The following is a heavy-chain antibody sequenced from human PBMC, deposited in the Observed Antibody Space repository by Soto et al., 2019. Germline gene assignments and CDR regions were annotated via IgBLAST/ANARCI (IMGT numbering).Heavy chain of an antibody. CDR1: GDSISSTYW. CDR2: ASHGGQT. D-gene: IGHD3-16*01. V-gene: IGHV4-4*02. CDR3: ATRLEGNLWGPL. J-gene: IGHJ3*01. Sequence: QMKLQESGPGLVQPSGTLSLTCAVSGDSISSTYWWSWVRQPPGKGLEWIGEASHGGQTHFNSSLKSRVTKLLDKHNTKFFLDVTSVTAADTAMYYCATRLEGNLWGPLWGQGTMITVSS.